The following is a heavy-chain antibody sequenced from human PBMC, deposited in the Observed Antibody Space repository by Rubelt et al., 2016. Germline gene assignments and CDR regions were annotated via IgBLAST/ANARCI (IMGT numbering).Heavy chain of an antibody. Sequence: QVQLQESAPGLVKPSQTLSLTCTVSGGSISSGGYYWTWIRQHPGKGLEWIGYIYYSGSTYYNPSLKSRVTISVDTSKNQFSLKVYSVTAADTAMYYCARTYRYYSDYWGQGTLVTVSS. CDR1: GGSISSGGYY. J-gene: IGHJ4*02. CDR2: IYYSGST. CDR3: ARTYRYYSDY. V-gene: IGHV4-31*03. D-gene: IGHD1-26*01.